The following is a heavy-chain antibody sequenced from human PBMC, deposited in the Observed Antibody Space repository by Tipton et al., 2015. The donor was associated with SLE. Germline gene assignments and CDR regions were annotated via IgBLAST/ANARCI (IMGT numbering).Heavy chain of an antibody. V-gene: IGHV3-7*01. CDR1: GFTFSSYW. D-gene: IGHD6-13*01. Sequence: SLRLSCAASGFTFSSYWMSWVRQAPGKGLEWVANIKQDGSEKYYVDSVKGRFTISRDNAKNSLYLQMNSLRAEDTAVYYCARDFSSSWYPYYYYGMDVWGQGTTVTVSS. CDR3: ARDFSSSWYPYYYYGMDV. J-gene: IGHJ6*02. CDR2: IKQDGSEK.